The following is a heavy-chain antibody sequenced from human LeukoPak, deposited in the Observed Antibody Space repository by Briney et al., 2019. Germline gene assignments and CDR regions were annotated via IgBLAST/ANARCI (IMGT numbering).Heavy chain of an antibody. V-gene: IGHV4-39*01. CDR2: VYYSGST. D-gene: IGHD3-10*02. Sequence: PSETLSLTCTVSSGSIGSSSNYWGWIRQAPGEGLEWIGNVYYSGSTFYNPSLKSRVTISVDTSKNQFSLNLRSVTAADTAIYYCARASFNVLFGNWFDPWGQGTLVTVSS. J-gene: IGHJ5*02. CDR1: SGSIGSSSNY. CDR3: ARASFNVLFGNWFDP.